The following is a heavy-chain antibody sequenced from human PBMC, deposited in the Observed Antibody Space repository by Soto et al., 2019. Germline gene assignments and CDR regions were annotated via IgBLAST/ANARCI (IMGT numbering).Heavy chain of an antibody. D-gene: IGHD3-16*01. CDR3: ARDRFRLRMGYYHYYLDV. J-gene: IGHJ6*03. CDR2: ISSSSSYI. V-gene: IGHV3-21*01. CDR1: GFTFSSYS. Sequence: EVQLVESGGGLVKPGGSLRLSCAASGFTFSSYSMNWVRQAPGKGLEWVSSISSSSSYIYYADSVKGRFTISRDNAKNSLYLQMNSLRAEDTAVYYCARDRFRLRMGYYHYYLDVWGKGTTVTVSS.